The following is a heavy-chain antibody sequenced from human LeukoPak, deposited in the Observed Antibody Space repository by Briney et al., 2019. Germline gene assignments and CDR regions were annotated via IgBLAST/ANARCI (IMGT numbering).Heavy chain of an antibody. J-gene: IGHJ4*02. Sequence: GASVKVSCKASGYTFTGYYMHWVRQAPGQGLEWMGWINPNSGGTNYAQKFQGRVTMTRDTSISTAYMEPSRLRSDDTAVYYCARVPRRTMVRGVIAHPTFDYWGQGTLVTVSS. V-gene: IGHV1-2*02. CDR3: ARVPRRTMVRGVIAHPTFDY. CDR1: GYTFTGYY. CDR2: INPNSGGT. D-gene: IGHD3-10*01.